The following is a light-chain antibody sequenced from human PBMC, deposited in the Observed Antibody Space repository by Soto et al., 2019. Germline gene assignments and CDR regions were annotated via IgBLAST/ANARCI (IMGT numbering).Light chain of an antibody. CDR1: SSDVGNYNL. J-gene: IGLJ3*02. V-gene: IGLV2-23*01. CDR3: TSFARGSTLV. CDR2: ATS. Sequence: QSALTQPDAVSGSPGQSITISCTGTSSDVGNYNLVSWYQQYPGKAPKLMIYATSKRPSGVSNRFSGSKSGDTASLTISGLQAEDEADYYCTSFARGSTLVFGGGTKLTVL.